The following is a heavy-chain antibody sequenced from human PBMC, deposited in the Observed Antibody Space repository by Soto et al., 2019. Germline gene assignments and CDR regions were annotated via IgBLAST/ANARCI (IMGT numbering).Heavy chain of an antibody. Sequence: EVQLLESGGGLVQPGESLRLSCAASGFTFSSYTMTWVRQAPGKGLGWVSSITGSSGSTYYADSVKGRFTISRDNSKNTLYLQMNSLRAEDTALYYCAKDLTSGDPWGQGTLVTVSS. J-gene: IGHJ5*02. CDR2: ITGSSGST. CDR1: GFTFSSYT. CDR3: AKDLTSGDP. V-gene: IGHV3-23*01. D-gene: IGHD2-8*01.